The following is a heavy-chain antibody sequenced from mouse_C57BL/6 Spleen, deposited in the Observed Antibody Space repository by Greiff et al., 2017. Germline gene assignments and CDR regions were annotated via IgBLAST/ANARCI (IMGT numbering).Heavy chain of an antibody. CDR1: GYTFTSYT. D-gene: IGHD3-1*01. CDR2: INPSSGYT. V-gene: IGHV1-4*01. CDR3: ARSGDEGFAY. Sequence: QVHVKQSGAELARPGASVKMSCKASGYTFTSYTMHWVKQRPGQGLEWIGYINPSSGYTKYNQKFKDKATLTADKSSSTAYMQLSSLTSEDSAVYYCARSGDEGFAYWGQGTLVTVSA. J-gene: IGHJ3*01.